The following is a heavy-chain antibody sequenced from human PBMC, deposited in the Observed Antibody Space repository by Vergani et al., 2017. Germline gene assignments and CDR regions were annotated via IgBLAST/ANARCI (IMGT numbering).Heavy chain of an antibody. J-gene: IGHJ6*02. D-gene: IGHD6-13*01. CDR3: TRDPLYSTTWPFLLLDMDV. Sequence: QVQLQESGPGLVRPSQTLSLTCTVSGSSISSGSYYWSWFRQPAGKGLEWMGRFYTGGGTGYNPSLNSRVTISVDTSKNRFSLQLSSVTAADTAVYYCTRDPLYSTTWPFLLLDMDVWGQGTTVTVSS. CDR2: FYTGGGT. V-gene: IGHV4-61*02. CDR1: GSSISSGSYY.